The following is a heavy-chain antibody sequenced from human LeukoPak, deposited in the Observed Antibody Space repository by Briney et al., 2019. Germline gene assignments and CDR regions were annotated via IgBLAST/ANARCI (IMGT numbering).Heavy chain of an antibody. Sequence: GGSLRLSCAVSGFTFSDYAMSWVRQAPGKGLEWVSGISGSGAYSYYADSVKGRFTISRDNSKNTLYMQMNSLRAADTAVYYCAKGTQYSSSLLDYWGQGTLVTVSS. CDR3: AKGTQYSSSLLDY. J-gene: IGHJ4*02. V-gene: IGHV3-23*01. CDR2: ISGSGAYS. D-gene: IGHD6-13*01. CDR1: GFTFSDYA.